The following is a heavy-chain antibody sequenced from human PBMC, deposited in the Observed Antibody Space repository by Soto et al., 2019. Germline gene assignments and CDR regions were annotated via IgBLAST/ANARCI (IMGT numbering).Heavy chain of an antibody. CDR1: GGTFSSYA. Sequence: SVKVSCKASGGTFSSYAISWVRQAPGQGLEWMGGIIPSFGTANYAQKFQGRVTITADKSTSTAYMELSSLRPEDTAVYYCARVRDYYDSSGYGFDYWGQGTLVTVSS. D-gene: IGHD3-22*01. CDR2: IIPSFGTA. J-gene: IGHJ4*02. CDR3: ARVRDYYDSSGYGFDY. V-gene: IGHV1-69*06.